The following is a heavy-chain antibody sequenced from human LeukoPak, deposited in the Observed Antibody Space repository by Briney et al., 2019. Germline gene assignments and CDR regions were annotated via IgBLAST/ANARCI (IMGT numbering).Heavy chain of an antibody. D-gene: IGHD3-9*01. V-gene: IGHV3-23*01. J-gene: IGHJ4*02. CDR2: ISGSGDST. CDR3: AKDLITIISPVDY. Sequence: GGSLRLSCAASGFTFSNYAMNWVRQAPGKGLEWVSSISGSGDSTYYADSVKGRFTISRDNSKNTLSLQMNSLRAEDTAVYYCAKDLITIISPVDYWGQGTLVTVSP. CDR1: GFTFSNYA.